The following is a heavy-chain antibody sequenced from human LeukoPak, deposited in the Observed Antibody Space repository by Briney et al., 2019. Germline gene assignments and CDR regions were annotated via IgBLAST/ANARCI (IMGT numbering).Heavy chain of an antibody. J-gene: IGHJ4*02. D-gene: IGHD3-22*01. V-gene: IGHV3-23*01. CDR1: GFTFSSYG. Sequence: GGSLRLSCAASGFTFSSYGMSWVRQAPGKGLEWVSAISGSGGSTYYADSVKGRFTISRDNSKNTLYLQMNSLRAEDTAVYYCAKAYGTNGYYQLPIDFWGQGTLVTVSS. CDR3: AKAYGTNGYYQLPIDF. CDR2: ISGSGGST.